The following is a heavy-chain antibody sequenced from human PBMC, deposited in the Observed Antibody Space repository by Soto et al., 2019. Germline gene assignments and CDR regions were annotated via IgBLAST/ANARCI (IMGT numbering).Heavy chain of an antibody. Sequence: GSLRLSCAASGFTFDDYAMHWVRQAPGKGLEWVSLISGDGGSTYYADSVKGRFTISRDNSKNSLYLQMNSLRTEDTALYYCAKDRYCSGGSCYSDYYYGMDVWGQGTTVTISS. CDR2: ISGDGGST. D-gene: IGHD2-15*01. CDR1: GFTFDDYA. J-gene: IGHJ6*02. V-gene: IGHV3-43*02. CDR3: AKDRYCSGGSCYSDYYYGMDV.